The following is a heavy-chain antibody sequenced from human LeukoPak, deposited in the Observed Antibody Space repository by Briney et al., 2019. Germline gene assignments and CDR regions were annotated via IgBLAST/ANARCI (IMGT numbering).Heavy chain of an antibody. J-gene: IGHJ6*03. CDR3: ARLKYYDRTGYSPGYYMDV. Sequence: SETLSLTCTVPGGSIIKYYWSWIRQSAGTGLECVGRIYITGTTNYNPSLQSRLSISVHGSKHRFPLIWTSMGVADAAVYYCARLKYYDRTGYSPGYYMDVWGKGITVTVSS. V-gene: IGHV4-4*07. CDR2: IYITGTT. D-gene: IGHD3-22*01. CDR1: GGSIIKYY.